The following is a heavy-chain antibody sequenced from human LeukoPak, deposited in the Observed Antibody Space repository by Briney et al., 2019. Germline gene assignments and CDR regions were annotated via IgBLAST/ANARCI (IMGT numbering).Heavy chain of an antibody. CDR2: ISSSGSTI. D-gene: IGHD4-11*01. CDR3: ARRGNSKYLDY. J-gene: IGHJ4*02. CDR1: GFTFSDYY. Sequence: PGGSLRLSCAASGFTFSDYYMSWIRQAPGKGLGWVSYISSSGSTIYYADSVKGRLTISRDNGKNSLYLQMNSLRAEDTAVYYCARRGNSKYLDYWGQGTLVTVSS. V-gene: IGHV3-11*01.